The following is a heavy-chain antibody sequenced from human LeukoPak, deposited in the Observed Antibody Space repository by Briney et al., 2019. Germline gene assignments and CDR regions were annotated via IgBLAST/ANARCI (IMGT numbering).Heavy chain of an antibody. J-gene: IGHJ6*03. V-gene: IGHV4-30-2*01. CDR2: IYHSGST. D-gene: IGHD2-2*02. CDR3: AKTAAIGYYMDV. Sequence: SETLSLTCTVSGGSISSGGYYWSWIRQPPGKGLEWIGYIYHSGSTYYNPSLKSRVTISVDRSKNQFSLKLSSVTAADTAVYYCAKTAAIGYYMDVWGKGTTVTVSS. CDR1: GGSISSGGYY.